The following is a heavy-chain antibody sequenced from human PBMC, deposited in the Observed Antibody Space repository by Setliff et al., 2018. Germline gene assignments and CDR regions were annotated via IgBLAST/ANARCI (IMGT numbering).Heavy chain of an antibody. V-gene: IGHV4-61*09. CDR1: GGSISSRTYY. CDR2: IYTSWST. Sequence: SETLSLTCNVSGGSISSRTYYWSWIRQPAGKGLEWIGHIYTSWSTNYNPSLKSRVTMSVDTTKNQFSLKLTSLTAADTAVYYCARVSGFQYMDVWGKGTTVTVSS. J-gene: IGHJ6*03. CDR3: ARVSGFQYMDV. D-gene: IGHD3-3*01.